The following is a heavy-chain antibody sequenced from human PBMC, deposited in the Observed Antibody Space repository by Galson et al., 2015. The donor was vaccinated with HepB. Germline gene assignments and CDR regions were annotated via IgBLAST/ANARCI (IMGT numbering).Heavy chain of an antibody. Sequence: SVKVSCKASGGTFSSYAISWVRQAPGQGLEWVGRINPNSGGTNYAQKFQGRVTMTRDTSISTAYMELSRLRSDDTAVYYCARAVGYCSGGSCHAWFDPWGQGTLVTVSS. CDR2: INPNSGGT. CDR3: ARAVGYCSGGSCHAWFDP. V-gene: IGHV1-2*06. D-gene: IGHD2-15*01. CDR1: GGTFSSYA. J-gene: IGHJ5*02.